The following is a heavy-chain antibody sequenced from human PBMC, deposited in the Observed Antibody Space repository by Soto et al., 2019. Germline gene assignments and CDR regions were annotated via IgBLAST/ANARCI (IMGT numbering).Heavy chain of an antibody. Sequence: ASVKVSCKAFGYSFTSYGISWVRQAPGQGLEWMGWISAYNGNTNYAQKVQGRVTMTTDTSTSTAYMELRSLRSEDTAVYYCGRYSNYDYYYGMDVWGQGTTVTVSS. V-gene: IGHV1-18*01. D-gene: IGHD4-4*01. CDR2: ISAYNGNT. J-gene: IGHJ6*02. CDR1: GYSFTSYG. CDR3: GRYSNYDYYYGMDV.